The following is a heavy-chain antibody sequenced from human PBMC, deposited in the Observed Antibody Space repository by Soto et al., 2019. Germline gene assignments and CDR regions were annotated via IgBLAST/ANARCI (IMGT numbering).Heavy chain of an antibody. CDR2: INHSGST. CDR3: ARGRGSTSSLFWVSYYYYMDV. V-gene: IGHV4-34*01. J-gene: IGHJ6*03. CDR1: GGSFSGYY. D-gene: IGHD2-2*01. Sequence: SETLSLTCAVYGGSFSGYYWSWIRQPPGKGLEWIGEINHSGSTNYNPSLKSRVTISVDTSKNQFSLKLSSVTAADTAVYYCARGRGSTSSLFWVSYYYYMDVWGKGTTVTVSS.